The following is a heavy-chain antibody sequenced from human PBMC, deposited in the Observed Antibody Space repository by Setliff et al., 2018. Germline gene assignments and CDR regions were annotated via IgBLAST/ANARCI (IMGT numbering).Heavy chain of an antibody. Sequence: GQSLKIPRTRSGYSFITYWIGWVRQMPGKGLEWMGIIYPGDSDTRYSPSFQGQFTISADKSITTAYLQWSSQKASDTAISYCVRAGSGIGGDLDYWGQGTLVTVSS. CDR3: VRAGSGIGGDLDY. CDR1: GYSFITYW. D-gene: IGHD3-10*01. V-gene: IGHV5-51*01. J-gene: IGHJ4*02. CDR2: IYPGDSDT.